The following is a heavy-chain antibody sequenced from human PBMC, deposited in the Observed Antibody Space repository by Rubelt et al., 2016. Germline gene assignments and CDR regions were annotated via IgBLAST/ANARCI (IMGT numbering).Heavy chain of an antibody. CDR2: ISAYNGNT. J-gene: IGHJ3*02. CDR1: GYTFTSYG. D-gene: IGHD3-3*01. CDR3: AWDFLEWSDAFGI. Sequence: QVQLVQSGAEVKKPGASVKVSCKASGYTFTSYGISWVRQATGQGLEWKGWISAYNGNTNYAQKLQGRGTMTRNNSTSTACMELRSLRSDDTAVYYCAWDFLEWSDAFGIWGQGTMVTVSS. V-gene: IGHV1-18*01.